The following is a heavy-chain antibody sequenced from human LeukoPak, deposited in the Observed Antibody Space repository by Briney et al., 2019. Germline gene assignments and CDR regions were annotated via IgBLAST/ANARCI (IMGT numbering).Heavy chain of an antibody. CDR1: GGSFSGYY. CDR2: INHSGSN. CDR3: ARGKDWYFDL. V-gene: IGHV4-34*01. J-gene: IGHJ2*01. Sequence: SETLSLTCAVYGGSFSGYYWSWIRQPPGKGLEWIGEINHSGSNNYNPSLKSRVTISVDTSKNQFSLKLSSVNAADTAVYYCARGKDWYFDLRGRGTLVTVSS.